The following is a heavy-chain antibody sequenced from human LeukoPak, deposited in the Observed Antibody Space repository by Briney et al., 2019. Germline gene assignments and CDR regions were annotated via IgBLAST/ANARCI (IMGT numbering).Heavy chain of an antibody. CDR1: GFTFSSYS. Sequence: PGGSLRLSCAASGFTFSSYSMNWVRQAPGKGLEWVSSISSTSSYIYYADSVKGRFTISRDNAKNSMYLQMNSLRAEDTAVYYCARDRRDSSGWSAFGTGGNWFDPWGQGTLVTVSS. D-gene: IGHD6-19*01. CDR2: ISSTSSYI. V-gene: IGHV3-21*04. J-gene: IGHJ5*02. CDR3: ARDRRDSSGWSAFGTGGNWFDP.